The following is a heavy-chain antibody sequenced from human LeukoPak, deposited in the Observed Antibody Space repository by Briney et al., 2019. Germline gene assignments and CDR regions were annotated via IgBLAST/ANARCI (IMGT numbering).Heavy chain of an antibody. V-gene: IGHV3-7*01. CDR3: ARDLMIVVVSWYFDL. CDR1: GFTFSSYW. J-gene: IGHJ2*01. D-gene: IGHD3-22*01. Sequence: GGSLRLSCAASGFTFSSYWMSWVRQAPGKGLEWVANIKQDGSEKYYVDSVKGRFTISRDNAKNSLYLQMNSLRAEDTAVYYCARDLMIVVVSWYFDLWGRGTLVTVSS. CDR2: IKQDGSEK.